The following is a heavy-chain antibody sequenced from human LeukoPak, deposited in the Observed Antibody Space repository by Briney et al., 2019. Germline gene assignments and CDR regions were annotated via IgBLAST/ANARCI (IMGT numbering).Heavy chain of an antibody. D-gene: IGHD2-15*01. J-gene: IGHJ3*02. CDR1: GFTFSSYA. CDR2: ISGSGGST. Sequence: GGSLRLSCAASGFTFSSYAMSWVRQAPGKGLEWVSAISGSGGSTYYADSVKGRFTISRDNAKNSLYLQMNSLRAEDTAVYYCARDQVLGYCSGGICYRAFDIWGQGTMVTVSS. V-gene: IGHV3-23*01. CDR3: ARDQVLGYCSGGICYRAFDI.